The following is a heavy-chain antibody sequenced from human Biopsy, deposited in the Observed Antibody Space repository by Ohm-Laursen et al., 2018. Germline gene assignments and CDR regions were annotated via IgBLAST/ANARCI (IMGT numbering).Heavy chain of an antibody. Sequence: GTLSLTWTVSGGSIYNFFWSWIRQPPGKGLEWIGYIYYSGSTNYNPSLKSRVTISVDRSKNHFSLELSSVTAADTAIYYCARGMRSSGWPYFDSWGQGTLVTVSS. V-gene: IGHV4-59*01. CDR3: ARGMRSSGWPYFDS. CDR2: IYYSGST. CDR1: GGSIYNFF. D-gene: IGHD6-19*01. J-gene: IGHJ4*02.